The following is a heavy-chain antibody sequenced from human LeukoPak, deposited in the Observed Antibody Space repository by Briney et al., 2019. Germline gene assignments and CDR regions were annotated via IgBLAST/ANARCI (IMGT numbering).Heavy chain of an antibody. CDR2: ISSRCTYI. V-gene: IGHV3-21*01. CDR3: AKCTRAVMAMMDV. CDR1: GVTFSSYS. Sequence: GGSLRLSCAASGVTFSSYSMNWVRQAPGKGLEWVSSISSRCTYIYYADSVKGRFNISRENAKNSLYLQMKSLRSDDTAVYFFAKCTRAVMAMMDVWGKGTTVTVSS. J-gene: IGHJ6*04. D-gene: IGHD3-16*01.